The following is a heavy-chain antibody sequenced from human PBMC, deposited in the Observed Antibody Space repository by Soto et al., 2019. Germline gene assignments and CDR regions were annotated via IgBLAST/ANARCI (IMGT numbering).Heavy chain of an antibody. CDR3: ARDRGNGYYGQDTWGMDV. Sequence: DVQLVESGGGLVQPGGSLRVSCGASGFSISRYWMSWVRRAPGKGLEWVGNIDQDGTENFYAGSVRGRFTISRDNAMNSLYLQMDSLTAEDTAVYFCARDRGNGYYGQDTWGMDVWDQGTTVTVSS. V-gene: IGHV3-7*05. CDR2: IDQDGTEN. J-gene: IGHJ6*02. CDR1: GFSISRYW. D-gene: IGHD1-26*01.